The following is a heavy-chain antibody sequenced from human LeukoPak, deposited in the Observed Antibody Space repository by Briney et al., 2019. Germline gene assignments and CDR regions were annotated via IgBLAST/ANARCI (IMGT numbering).Heavy chain of an antibody. CDR2: IYTSGST. J-gene: IGHJ5*02. CDR3: ARGGSGRLLLWTARSSWFDP. CDR1: GGSISSYY. Sequence: SETLSLTCTVSGGSISSYYWSWIRQPAGKGLEWIGRIYTSGSTNYNPSLKSRVTMSVDTSKNQFSLKLNSVTPEDTAVYYCARGGSGRLLLWTARSSWFDPWGQGTLVTVSS. D-gene: IGHD3-10*01. V-gene: IGHV4-4*07.